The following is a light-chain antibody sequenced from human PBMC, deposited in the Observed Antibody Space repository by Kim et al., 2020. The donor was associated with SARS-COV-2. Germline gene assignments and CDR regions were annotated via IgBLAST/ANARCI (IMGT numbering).Light chain of an antibody. V-gene: IGKV3-11*01. CDR2: DTS. CDR1: QSIGGQ. CDR3: QQRSNWPLT. J-gene: IGKJ4*01. Sequence: LSPREGATLSCRASQSIGGQLGWYQQKSGQAPRLLIFDTSNRAAGIPARFSGSGSETDFTLTISSLEPEDFAVYYCQQRSNWPLTFGGGTKVDIK.